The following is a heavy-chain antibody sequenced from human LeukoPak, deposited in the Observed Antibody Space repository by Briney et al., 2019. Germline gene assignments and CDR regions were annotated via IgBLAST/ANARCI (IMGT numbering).Heavy chain of an antibody. Sequence: SVKVSCKASGGTFSSYAISWVRQAPGQGLEWMGRIFPIFGTANYAQKFQGRVTITTDESTSTAYMELSSLRSEDTAVYYCARDRNWNELDYWGQGTLVTVSS. CDR3: ARDRNWNELDY. CDR2: IFPIFGTA. V-gene: IGHV1-69*05. CDR1: GGTFSSYA. D-gene: IGHD1-1*01. J-gene: IGHJ4*02.